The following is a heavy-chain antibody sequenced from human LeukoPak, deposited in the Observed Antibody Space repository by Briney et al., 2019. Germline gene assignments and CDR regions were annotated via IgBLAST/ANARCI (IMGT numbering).Heavy chain of an antibody. CDR1: GFTFSSYW. V-gene: IGHV3-74*01. J-gene: IGHJ4*02. CDR2: INSDGSST. D-gene: IGHD3-22*01. Sequence: GGSLRLSCAASGFTFSSYWMHWVRQAPGKGPVWVSRINSDGSSTTYADSVKGRFTISRDNARNTLYLQMNSLTADDTAVYYCARVYAGSGYYYGNYWGQGTLVTVPS. CDR3: ARVYAGSGYYYGNY.